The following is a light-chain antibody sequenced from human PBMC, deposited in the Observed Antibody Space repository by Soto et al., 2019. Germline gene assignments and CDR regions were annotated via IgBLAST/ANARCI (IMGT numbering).Light chain of an antibody. CDR3: YSYDNSLSAFV. CDR1: NSNLGAAYD. V-gene: IGLV1-40*01. Sequence: QSVLTQPPSVSGAPGQRITISCVGSNSNLGAAYDVHWSQHLPGAAPKLLIYTNNNRPSGVPERFSASKSGASASLTITGLPAEDEADYYSYSYDNSLSAFVFGGGTKLTVL. CDR2: TNN. J-gene: IGLJ2*01.